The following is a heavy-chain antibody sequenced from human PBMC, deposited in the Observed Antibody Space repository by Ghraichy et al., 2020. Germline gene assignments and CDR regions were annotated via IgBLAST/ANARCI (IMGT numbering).Heavy chain of an antibody. D-gene: IGHD6-6*01. Sequence: SETLSLTCTVSGGSISSYYWSWIRQPPGKGLEWIGYIYYSGSTNYNPSLKSRVTISVDTSKNQFSLKLSSVTAADTAVYYCAREYSSSPTGALRMDVWGQGTTVTVTS. J-gene: IGHJ6*02. CDR2: IYYSGST. V-gene: IGHV4-59*01. CDR1: GGSISSYY. CDR3: AREYSSSPTGALRMDV.